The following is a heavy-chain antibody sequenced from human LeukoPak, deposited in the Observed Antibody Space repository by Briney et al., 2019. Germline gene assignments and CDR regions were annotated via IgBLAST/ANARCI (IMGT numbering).Heavy chain of an antibody. CDR3: ARDTGWLDY. J-gene: IGHJ4*02. V-gene: IGHV3-7*04. Sequence: GRFTISRDNAKNSLYLQMNSLRAEDTAVYYCARDTGWLDYWGQGTLVTVSS. D-gene: IGHD4-11*01.